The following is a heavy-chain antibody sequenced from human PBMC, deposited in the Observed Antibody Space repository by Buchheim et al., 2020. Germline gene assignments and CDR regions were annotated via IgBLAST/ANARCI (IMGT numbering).Heavy chain of an antibody. J-gene: IGHJ6*02. CDR3: ARLFADYIHYYYYGMDV. D-gene: IGHD5-12*01. CDR2: ISSSSSYI. V-gene: IGHV3-21*01. Sequence: EVRLVESGGGLVKPGGSLRLSCAASGFTFSSYSMNWVRQAPGKGLEWVSSISSSSSYIYYADSVKGRFTISRDNAKNSLYLQMNSLRAEDTAVYYCARLFADYIHYYYYGMDVWGQGTT. CDR1: GFTFSSYS.